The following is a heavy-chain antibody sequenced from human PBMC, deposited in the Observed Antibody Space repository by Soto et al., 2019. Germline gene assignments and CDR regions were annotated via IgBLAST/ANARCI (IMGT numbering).Heavy chain of an antibody. V-gene: IGHV4-39*01. CDR1: GGSISSSSYY. Sequence: QLQLQESGPGLVKPSETLSLTCTVSGGSISSSSYYWGWIRQPPGKGLEWIGSIYYSGSTYYNPSLKSRVTISVDTSKNQFSLKLSSVTAADTAVYYCARLAARLGHYYYGMDVWGQGTTVTVSS. CDR2: IYYSGST. J-gene: IGHJ6*02. D-gene: IGHD6-6*01. CDR3: ARLAARLGHYYYGMDV.